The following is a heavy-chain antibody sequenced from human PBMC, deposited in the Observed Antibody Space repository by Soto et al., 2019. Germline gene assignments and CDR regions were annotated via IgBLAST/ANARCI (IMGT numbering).Heavy chain of an antibody. CDR1: GYTFTSYV. CDR2: ISAYNGNT. V-gene: IGHV1-18*01. D-gene: IGHD6-19*01. J-gene: IGHJ6*02. CDR3: ARVVATVAGPYGMDV. Sequence: QVHLVQSGAEVKKPGASVKVSCRASGYTFTSYVISWVRQAPGQGPAWMGWISAYNGNTNFAQRLQGRVTMTTDTATSTAYMELRSLRSDDTAVYYCARVVATVAGPYGMDVWGQGTTVTVSS.